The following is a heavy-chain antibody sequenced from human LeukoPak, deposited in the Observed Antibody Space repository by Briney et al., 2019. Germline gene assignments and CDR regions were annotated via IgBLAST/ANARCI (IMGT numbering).Heavy chain of an antibody. CDR2: ISSNGGST. Sequence: GGSLRLSCSASGFTFSSYAMHWIRQAPGKGLEYVSAISSNGGSTYYADSVKGRFTISRDNSKNTLYLQMSSLRAEDTAVYYCVKGITGTTEYWGQGTLVAVSS. V-gene: IGHV3-64D*09. D-gene: IGHD1-20*01. J-gene: IGHJ4*02. CDR1: GFTFSSYA. CDR3: VKGITGTTEY.